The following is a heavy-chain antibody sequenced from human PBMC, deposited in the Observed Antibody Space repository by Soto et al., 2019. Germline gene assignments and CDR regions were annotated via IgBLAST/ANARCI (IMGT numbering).Heavy chain of an antibody. CDR1: GYTFTSYG. V-gene: IGHV1-18*01. J-gene: IGHJ6*02. D-gene: IGHD3-16*01. Sequence: DSVKVSCKASGYTFTSYGISWVRQAPGQGLEWMGWISAYNGNTNYAQKLQGRVTMTTDTSTSTAYMELRSLRSDDTAVYYCARERMITLGGVLDYSYGLQGSGQATTVTV. CDR3: ARERMITLGGVLDYSYGLQG. CDR2: ISAYNGNT.